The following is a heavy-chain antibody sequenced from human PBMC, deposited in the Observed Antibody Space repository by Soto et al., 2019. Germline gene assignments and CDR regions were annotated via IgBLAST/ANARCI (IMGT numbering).Heavy chain of an antibody. D-gene: IGHD3-3*01. CDR2: IYYSGST. CDR3: ARGPMDYDFWTPGIFDY. CDR1: GGSISSGGYY. V-gene: IGHV4-31*03. Sequence: SETLSLTCTVSGGSISSGGYYWSWIRQHPGKGLEWIGYIYYSGSTYYNPSLKSRVTISVDTSKNQFSPKLSSVTAADTAVYYCARGPMDYDFWTPGIFDYWGQGTLVTVSS. J-gene: IGHJ4*02.